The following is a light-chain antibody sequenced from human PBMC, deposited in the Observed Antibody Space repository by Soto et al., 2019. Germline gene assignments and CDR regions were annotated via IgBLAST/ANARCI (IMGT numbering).Light chain of an antibody. CDR3: QKTYSTPPL. V-gene: IGKV1-39*01. J-gene: IGKJ1*01. CDR2: AVS. CDR1: QRIGTN. Sequence: DIQMTQSPSSLSASIGDRVTLTCRASQRIGTNLNWYQQRPGKAPKLLIYAVSSLQSGVSSRFRGSGSGTDFTISINSLQREDFPTYYCQKTYSTPPLFRQGTKV.